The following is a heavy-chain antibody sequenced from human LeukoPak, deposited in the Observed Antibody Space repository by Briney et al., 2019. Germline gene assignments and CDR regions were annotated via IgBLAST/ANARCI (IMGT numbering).Heavy chain of an antibody. V-gene: IGHV4-34*01. J-gene: IGHJ6*02. CDR3: ARDGRYCTSTSCFDYYGMDV. CDR1: GGSFSGYH. D-gene: IGHD2-2*01. Sequence: SETLSLTCAVYGGSFSGYHWSWIRQPPGKGLEWIGEINHSGSTNYNPSLESRVTMSVDTSKSQFSLKLSSVSAADTAMYFCARDGRYCTSTSCFDYYGMDVWGQGTTVTVSS. CDR2: INHSGST.